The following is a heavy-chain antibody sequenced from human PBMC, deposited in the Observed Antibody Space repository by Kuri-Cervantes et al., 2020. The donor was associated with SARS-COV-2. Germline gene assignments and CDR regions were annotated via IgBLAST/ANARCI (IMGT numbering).Heavy chain of an antibody. CDR3: AKGDRAATPGYYYYGMDV. D-gene: IGHD2-15*01. V-gene: IGHV3-23*01. J-gene: IGHJ6*02. Sequence: GESLKISCAASGFTSISYAMHWVRQAPGKGLEWVSAISGSGGSTYYADSVKGRFTISRDNSKNTLYLQMNSLRAEDTAVYYCAKGDRAATPGYYYYGMDVWGQGTTVTVSS. CDR1: GFTSISYA. CDR2: ISGSGGST.